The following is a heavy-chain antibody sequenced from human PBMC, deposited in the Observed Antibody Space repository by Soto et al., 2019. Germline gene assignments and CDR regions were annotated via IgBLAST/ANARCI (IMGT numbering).Heavy chain of an antibody. Sequence: QVQLVQSGAEVKKPGSSVKVSCKASGGTFSSYAISWVRQAPGQGLEWMGGIIPIFGTANYAQKFQGRVTITADESTSTAYTELSSLRSDDTAVYYCAKRVTARYYFDYWGQGTLVTVSS. V-gene: IGHV1-69*01. D-gene: IGHD4-4*01. CDR1: GGTFSSYA. J-gene: IGHJ4*02. CDR3: AKRVTARYYFDY. CDR2: IIPIFGTA.